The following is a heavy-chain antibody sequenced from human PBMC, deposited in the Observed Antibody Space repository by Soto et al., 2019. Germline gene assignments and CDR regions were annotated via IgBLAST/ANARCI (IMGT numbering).Heavy chain of an antibody. V-gene: IGHV1-18*01. Sequence: ASVKVSCKASGYTFTSYGISWVRQAPGQGLEWMGWISAYNGNTNYAQKHQGRVTITTDTSTSTANLELRCLSFADTAFYYCARGRLFTFGGVIVIRPDYYYSMDVWGKGTTVTVSS. D-gene: IGHD3-16*02. J-gene: IGHJ6*03. CDR2: ISAYNGNT. CDR3: ARGRLFTFGGVIVIRPDYYYSMDV. CDR1: GYTFTSYG.